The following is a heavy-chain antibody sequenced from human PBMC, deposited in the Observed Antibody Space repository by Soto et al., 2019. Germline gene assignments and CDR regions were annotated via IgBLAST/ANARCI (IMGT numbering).Heavy chain of an antibody. D-gene: IGHD1-1*01. J-gene: IGHJ4*02. CDR2: ISYDGTDE. V-gene: IGHV3-30*18. CDR1: GFSFSSYG. CDR3: GKQESDWNAHFAY. Sequence: QVQLVESGGGVVQPGRSMRLSCAASGFSFSSYGMHWVRQAPGKGLEWVAMISYDGTDEYYADSVKGRFTISRDNSKNAVYLQTNSLRAEDRAVYYCGKQESDWNAHFAYWGQGTLVTVSS.